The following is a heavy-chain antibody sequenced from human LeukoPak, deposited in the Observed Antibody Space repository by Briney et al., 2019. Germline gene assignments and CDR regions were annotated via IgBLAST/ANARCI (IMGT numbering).Heavy chain of an antibody. CDR1: GFTVSSNY. Sequence: GGSLRLSCAASGFTVSSNYMSWVRQAPGKGLEWVSVIYSGGSTYYADSVKGRFTISRDNSKNTLYLQMNSLRAEDTAVYYCARSPINSSSRRGGYWGQGTLVTVSS. J-gene: IGHJ4*02. V-gene: IGHV3-66*01. D-gene: IGHD6-13*01. CDR3: ARSPINSSSRRGGY. CDR2: IYSGGST.